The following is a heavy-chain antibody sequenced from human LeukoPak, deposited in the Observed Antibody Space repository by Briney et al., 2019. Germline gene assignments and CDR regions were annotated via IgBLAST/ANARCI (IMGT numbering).Heavy chain of an antibody. Sequence: GGSLRLSCAASGFTFSGSAMHWVRQASGKGLEWVGRIRSKANSYATAYAASVKGRFTISRDDSKNTAYLQMNSLRAEDTAVYYCARDTQYYDFWSGSRSYGMDVWGQGTTVTVSS. J-gene: IGHJ6*02. CDR1: GFTFSGSA. CDR3: ARDTQYYDFWSGSRSYGMDV. CDR2: IRSKANSYAT. V-gene: IGHV3-73*01. D-gene: IGHD3-3*01.